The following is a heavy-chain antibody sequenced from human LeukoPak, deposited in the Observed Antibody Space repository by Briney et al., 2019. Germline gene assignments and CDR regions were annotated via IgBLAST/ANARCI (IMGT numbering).Heavy chain of an antibody. CDR2: IYYSGST. CDR3: ARDGPYSSGWDTFDY. Sequence: PSETLSLTRTVSGGSISSYYWSWIRQPPGKGLEWIGYIYYSGSTNYNPSLKSRVTISVDTSKNQFSLKLSSVTAADTAVYYCARDGPYSSGWDTFDYWGQGTLVIVSS. CDR1: GGSISSYY. J-gene: IGHJ4*02. D-gene: IGHD6-19*01. V-gene: IGHV4-59*01.